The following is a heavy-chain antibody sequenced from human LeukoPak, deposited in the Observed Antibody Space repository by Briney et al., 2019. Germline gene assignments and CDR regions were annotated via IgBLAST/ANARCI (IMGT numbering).Heavy chain of an antibody. D-gene: IGHD3-16*01. Sequence: PSETPSLTCAVSGDSITNSRYHWGWVRQPPGKGLEWMASIYHTGSTYYNSSLKSRVTISVDTSKNQFSLELTSATAADTAVYYCARHLMAVMDPWGQGTLVTVSS. J-gene: IGHJ5*02. CDR3: ARHLMAVMDP. CDR1: GDSITNSRYH. CDR2: IYHTGST. V-gene: IGHV4-39*01.